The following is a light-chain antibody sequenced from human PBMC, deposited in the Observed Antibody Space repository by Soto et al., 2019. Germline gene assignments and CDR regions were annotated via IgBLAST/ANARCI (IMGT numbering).Light chain of an antibody. CDR2: GAS. Sequence: EIVLTQSPGTVSLSPGERATLSCRASQSIGSNYVAWYQQKPGQAPRLLISGASNRATGIPDIFSGSGSATDFTLTISSLEAEDFAVYYCNQYARPPFTFGPGTTVDIK. CDR1: QSIGSNY. V-gene: IGKV3-20*01. J-gene: IGKJ3*01. CDR3: NQYARPPFT.